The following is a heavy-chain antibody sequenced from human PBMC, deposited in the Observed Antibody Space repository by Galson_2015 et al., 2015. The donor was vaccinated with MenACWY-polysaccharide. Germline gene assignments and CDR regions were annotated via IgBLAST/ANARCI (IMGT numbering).Heavy chain of an antibody. D-gene: IGHD2-15*01. CDR2: IQNDGSKQ. J-gene: IGHJ5*02. V-gene: IGHV3-33*05. CDR1: GFTFRTYG. CDR3: ARDNWLCGSWCLTVDA. Sequence: SLRLSCAGSGFTFRTYGIHWVRQAPGKGLEWVAAIQNDGSKQYYADSDSVKGRFSISRDNSKNTVFLHMNSLGVEDTAIYYCARDNWLCGSWCLTVDAWGQGALVTVSS.